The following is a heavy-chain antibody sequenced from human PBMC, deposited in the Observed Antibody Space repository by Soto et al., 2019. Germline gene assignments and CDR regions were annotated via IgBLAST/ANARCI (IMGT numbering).Heavy chain of an antibody. CDR1: GFTFSSYA. J-gene: IGHJ4*02. D-gene: IGHD3-3*01. V-gene: IGHV3-23*01. Sequence: GGSLRLSCAASGFTFSSYAMSWVRQAPGKGLEWVSAISGSGGSTYYADSVKGRFTISRDNSKNTLYLQMNSLRAEDTAVYYCAIPPYDFWSGYYDYWGQGTLVTVSS. CDR3: AIPPYDFWSGYYDY. CDR2: ISGSGGST.